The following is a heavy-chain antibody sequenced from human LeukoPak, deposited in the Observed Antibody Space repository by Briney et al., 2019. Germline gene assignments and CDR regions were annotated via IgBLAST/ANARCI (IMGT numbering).Heavy chain of an antibody. CDR3: ARDRGGLHYFDD. Sequence: PGGSLRLSCAASGITFSSYGMSWVRQAPGKGLEWVAVIWSDESNEYYADSVKGRFTVSRDNSKNTLYLQMNSLRTEDTAVYYCARDRGGLHYFDDWGQGTLVTVSS. CDR2: IWSDESNE. J-gene: IGHJ4*02. V-gene: IGHV3-33*01. CDR1: GITFSSYG.